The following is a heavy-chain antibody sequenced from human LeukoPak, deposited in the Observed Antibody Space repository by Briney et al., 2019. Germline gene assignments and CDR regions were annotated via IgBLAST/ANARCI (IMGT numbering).Heavy chain of an antibody. D-gene: IGHD3-3*01. Sequence: PGGSLRLSCAASGFTFSSYSMNWVRQAPGKGLEWVSYISSGGGTIYYADSVKGRFTISRDNAKNSLYLQMNSLRAEDTAVYYCARVRSGFYVDYWGQGTLVTVSS. V-gene: IGHV3-48*01. CDR3: ARVRSGFYVDY. J-gene: IGHJ4*02. CDR2: ISSGGGTI. CDR1: GFTFSSYS.